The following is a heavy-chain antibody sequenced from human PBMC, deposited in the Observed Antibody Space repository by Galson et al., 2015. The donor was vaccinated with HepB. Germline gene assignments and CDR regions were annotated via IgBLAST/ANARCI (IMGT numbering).Heavy chain of an antibody. V-gene: IGHV1-2*02. Sequence: SVKVSCKASGYTFIAYYIHWVRQAPGQGLEWMGWVNPNSGDTDYAQKFQGRVTLSRDPSITTTYMDLSGLRSDDTAVYYCVSGYDRITANGVWPRTDGFDVWGQGTLVSVSS. CDR3: VSGYDRITANGVWPRTDGFDV. CDR2: VNPNSGDT. CDR1: GYTFIAYY. J-gene: IGHJ3*01. D-gene: IGHD6-13*01.